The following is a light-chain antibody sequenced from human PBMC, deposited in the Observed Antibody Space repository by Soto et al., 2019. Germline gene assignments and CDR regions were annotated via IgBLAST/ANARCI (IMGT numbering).Light chain of an antibody. CDR2: AAS. CDR1: QSISSY. V-gene: IGKV1-39*01. Sequence: IRMTQSPGSLSAAVVDVVTITFRASQSISSYVSWYQQKPGKAPKLLIYAASSLQSGVPSRFSGSRSGTDFTLTISSLQPEDFATYYCQQSYSRVTFGQGTKVDIK. CDR3: QQSYSRVT. J-gene: IGKJ1*01.